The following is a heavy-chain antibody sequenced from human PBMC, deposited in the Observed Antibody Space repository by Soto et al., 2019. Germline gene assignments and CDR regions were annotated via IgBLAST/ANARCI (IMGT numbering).Heavy chain of an antibody. J-gene: IGHJ4*02. D-gene: IGHD6-19*01. Sequence: QVQLQESGPGLVKPSETLSLTCAVSGGSIRSTNWWTWVRQSPGKGLEWIGEISQSGSTNYNPSLQSRVIISVDKSKTQVTLKLSSVTAADTAVYYCARNGYSRGWYHVAYWGQGTLVTVSS. CDR2: ISQSGST. CDR1: GGSIRSTNW. CDR3: ARNGYSRGWYHVAY. V-gene: IGHV4-4*02.